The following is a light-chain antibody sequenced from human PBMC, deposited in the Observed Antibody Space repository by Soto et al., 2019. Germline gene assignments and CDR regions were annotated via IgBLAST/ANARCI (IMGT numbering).Light chain of an antibody. CDR3: RQDGSLGTFGASVT. V-gene: IGKV3-20*01. J-gene: IGKJ4*01. Sequence: ENVLTQSPGTLSLSPGERATLSCRASESLNSNYFAWYQQKPGQAPRLLIYSASRRQSGVPDRFSGSGSGTDFPLAISRLELEDFAVYYWRQDGSLGTFGASVTFGGGTRVE. CDR2: SAS. CDR1: ESLNSNY.